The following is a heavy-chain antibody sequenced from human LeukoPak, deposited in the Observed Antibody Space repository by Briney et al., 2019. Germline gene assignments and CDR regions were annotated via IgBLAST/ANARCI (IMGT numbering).Heavy chain of an antibody. J-gene: IGHJ3*02. CDR2: INWNGGST. Sequence: GGSLRLSCAASGFTFDDYGMSWVRQAPGKGPEWVSGINWNGGSTGYADSVKGRFTISRDNAKNSLYLQMNSLRAEDTALYYCARGGLTKYYYDSSGYDTDAFDIWGQGTMVTVSS. CDR3: ARGGLTKYYYDSSGYDTDAFDI. D-gene: IGHD3-22*01. V-gene: IGHV3-20*04. CDR1: GFTFDDYG.